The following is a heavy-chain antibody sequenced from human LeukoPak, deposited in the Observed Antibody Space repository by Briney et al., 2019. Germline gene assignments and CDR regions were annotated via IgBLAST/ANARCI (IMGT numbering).Heavy chain of an antibody. J-gene: IGHJ4*02. CDR1: GSIFTTYW. CDR2: IYPGDSDT. Sequence: GASLQISCQGSGSIFTTYWIGCVRQVPGKGMEWMGIIYPGDSDTRYSPSFQGQVTISADKSISTAYLQWSSLKASDTAIYYCARRSNWGTAFDYWGQGTLVTVSS. D-gene: IGHD7-27*01. CDR3: ARRSNWGTAFDY. V-gene: IGHV5-51*01.